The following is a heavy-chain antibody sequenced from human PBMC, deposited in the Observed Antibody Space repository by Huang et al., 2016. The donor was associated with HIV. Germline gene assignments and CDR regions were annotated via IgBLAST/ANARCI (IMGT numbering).Heavy chain of an antibody. D-gene: IGHD3-22*01. CDR3: ARHVTPYYYDSSGYYHYYFDY. CDR2: ISHSGST. CDR1: GGSISSSSYY. V-gene: IGHV4-39*01. J-gene: IGHJ4*02. Sequence: HLQLQESGPGLVKPSETLSLTCTVSGGSISSSSYYWGWIRQPPGKGLEWIGRISHSGSTYYNPALKSRVTISVDTSKNQFSLKLSSVTAADTAVYYCARHVTPYYYDSSGYYHYYFDYWGQGTLVTVSS.